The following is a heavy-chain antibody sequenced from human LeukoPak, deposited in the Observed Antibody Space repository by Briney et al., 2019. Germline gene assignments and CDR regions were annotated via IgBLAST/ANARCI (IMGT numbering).Heavy chain of an antibody. CDR3: ARGYCSGGSCYVAYFDY. CDR2: IYTSGST. CDR1: GGSISSGSYY. D-gene: IGHD2-15*01. V-gene: IGHV4-61*02. Sequence: SQTLSLTCTVSGGSISSGSYYWRWIRQPAGKGLEWIVRIYTSGSTNYNPSLKSRVTISVDTSKNQFSLKLSSVTAADTAVYYCARGYCSGGSCYVAYFDYWGQGTLVTVSS. J-gene: IGHJ4*02.